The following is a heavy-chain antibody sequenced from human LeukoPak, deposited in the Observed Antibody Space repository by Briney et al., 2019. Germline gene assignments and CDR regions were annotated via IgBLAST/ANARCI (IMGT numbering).Heavy chain of an antibody. CDR1: GGSISSYY. Sequence: SETLSLTCTVSGGSISSYYWSWIRQPPGKGLEWIGYIYYSGSTNYNPSLKSQVTISVDTSKNQFSLKLSSVTAADTAVYYCARDGPAYSSGSNWFDPWGQGTLVTVSS. CDR3: ARDGPAYSSGSNWFDP. J-gene: IGHJ5*02. D-gene: IGHD6-19*01. V-gene: IGHV4-59*01. CDR2: IYYSGST.